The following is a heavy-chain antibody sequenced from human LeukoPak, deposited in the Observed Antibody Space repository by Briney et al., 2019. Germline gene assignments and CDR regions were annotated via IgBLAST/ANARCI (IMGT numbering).Heavy chain of an antibody. V-gene: IGHV3-74*03. CDR2: INNDGTTT. CDR3: ARVSGPGMNEYFHL. CDR1: GFTFSGAW. D-gene: IGHD3-10*01. J-gene: IGHJ1*01. Sequence: GGSLRLSCAASGFTFSGAWMHWVRQAPGKGLVWVSRINNDGTTTMYADSVKGRFTLSRDNAKNTLYRQMNSLRAEDTAVYYCARVSGPGMNEYFHLWGQGTLVTVSS.